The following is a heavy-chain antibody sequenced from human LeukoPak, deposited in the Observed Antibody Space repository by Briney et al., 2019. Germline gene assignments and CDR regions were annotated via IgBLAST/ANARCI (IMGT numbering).Heavy chain of an antibody. CDR3: AKGTMGRGFGY. CDR1: GFTFSTFG. Sequence: HPGGSLRLSCAASGFTFSTFGMNWVRQAPGKGLEWVSAISGSGGNTYYADSVKGRFTISRDNSKNTLYLQMNSLRAEDTAVYYCAKGTMGRGFGYWGQGTLVTVSS. J-gene: IGHJ4*02. CDR2: ISGSGGNT. D-gene: IGHD3-10*01. V-gene: IGHV3-23*01.